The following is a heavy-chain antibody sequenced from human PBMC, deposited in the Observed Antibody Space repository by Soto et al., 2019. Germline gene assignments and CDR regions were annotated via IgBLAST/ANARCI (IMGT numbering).Heavy chain of an antibody. CDR2: ISGGGSNT. CDR1: GFPFSSYV. J-gene: IGHJ3*02. Sequence: EVQLLESGGGLVQRGGSLRLSCAASGFPFSSYVMSWVRQAPGKGLEWVSGISGGGSNTFYADSVKGRFTISRDNSKNTLLLQMNSLGAEDTAVYYCAMTRLYDTGTNDYHRDALDIWGQGTQVTVSS. V-gene: IGHV3-23*01. CDR3: AMTRLYDTGTNDYHRDALDI. D-gene: IGHD3-22*01.